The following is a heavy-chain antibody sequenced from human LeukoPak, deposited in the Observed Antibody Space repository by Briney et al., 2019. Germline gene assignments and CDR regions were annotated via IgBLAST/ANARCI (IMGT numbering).Heavy chain of an antibody. CDR1: GFTFSSYG. CDR3: VKDGGLWVSAHWGDS. V-gene: IGHV3-30*18. CDR2: ISYDGSNK. Sequence: GGSLRLSCAASGFTFSSYGMHWVRQAPGKGLEWVAVISYDGSNKYYADSVKGRFTISRDNSKNTLFLQMNSLRAEDTAVYYCVKDGGLWVSAHWGDSWGRGTLVTVSS. D-gene: IGHD7-27*01. J-gene: IGHJ4*02.